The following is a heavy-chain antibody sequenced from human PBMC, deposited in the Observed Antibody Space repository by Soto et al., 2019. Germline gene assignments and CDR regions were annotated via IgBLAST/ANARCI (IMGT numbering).Heavy chain of an antibody. D-gene: IGHD1-1*01. V-gene: IGHV3-64*01. CDR3: GRASTIGTTRTFCAN. CDR2: ISANGGTT. J-gene: IGHJ4*02. Sequence: GXCLGLCCAASGGTVRSDARDWVRQAPWKGLEYVSSISANGGTTYYANSVNGRFTVSRDNSKNTVYLQMGSLRAEDMAVYYCGRASTIGTTRTFCANRGQGTLVTVSS. CDR1: GGTVRSDA.